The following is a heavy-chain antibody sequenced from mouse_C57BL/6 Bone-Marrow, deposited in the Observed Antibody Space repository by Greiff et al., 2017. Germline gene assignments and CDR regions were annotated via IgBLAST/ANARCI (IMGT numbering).Heavy chain of an antibody. CDR1: GYTFTSYW. CDR3: ARKIYDGNYDFDY. D-gene: IGHD2-1*01. V-gene: IGHV1-55*01. J-gene: IGHJ2*01. Sequence: VQLQQPGAELVKPGASVKMSCKASGYTFTSYWITWVKQRPGQGLEWIGDIYPGSGSTNYNEKFKSKATLTVDTSSSTAYMQLSSLTSEDSAVYYCARKIYDGNYDFDYWGQGTTLTVSS. CDR2: IYPGSGST.